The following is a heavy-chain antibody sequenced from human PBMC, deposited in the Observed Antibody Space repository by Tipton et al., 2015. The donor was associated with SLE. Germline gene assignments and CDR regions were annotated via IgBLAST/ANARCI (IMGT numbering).Heavy chain of an antibody. CDR3: ASRFRSSSRWGAFDI. D-gene: IGHD6-6*01. J-gene: IGHJ3*02. CDR1: GFTVSSNY. Sequence: SLRLSCAASGFTVSSNYMSWVRRAPGKGLEWVSVIYSGGSTYYADSVKGRFTISRHNSKNTLYLQMNSLRAEDTAVYYCASRFRSSSRWGAFDIWGQGTMVTVSS. CDR2: IYSGGST. V-gene: IGHV3-53*04.